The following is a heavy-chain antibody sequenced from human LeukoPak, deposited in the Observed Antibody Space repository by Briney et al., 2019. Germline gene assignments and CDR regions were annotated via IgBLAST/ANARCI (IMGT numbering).Heavy chain of an antibody. V-gene: IGHV1-24*01. Sequence: ASVKVSCKVSGYTLTELSMHWVRQAPGKGLEWMGGFDPEDGETIYAQKFQGRVTMTEDTSTDTAYMELSSLRSEDTAVYYCATVGEVVAANWFDPWGQGTLVTVSS. J-gene: IGHJ5*02. CDR1: GYTLTELS. D-gene: IGHD2-15*01. CDR2: FDPEDGET. CDR3: ATVGEVVAANWFDP.